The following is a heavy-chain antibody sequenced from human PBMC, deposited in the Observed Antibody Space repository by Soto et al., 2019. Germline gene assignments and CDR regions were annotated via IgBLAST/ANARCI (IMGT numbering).Heavy chain of an antibody. D-gene: IGHD2-2*01. Sequence: GGSLRLSCAASGFTFSSYAMSWVRQAPGKGLEWVSTISGSGPSTYYADSVKGRFTISRDNSKNTLYLQMNSLRAEDTAVYYCAKGKNYCSIITCPFPGPFDYWGQGTLVTVSS. CDR1: GFTFSSYA. CDR3: AKGKNYCSIITCPFPGPFDY. V-gene: IGHV3-23*01. CDR2: ISGSGPST. J-gene: IGHJ4*02.